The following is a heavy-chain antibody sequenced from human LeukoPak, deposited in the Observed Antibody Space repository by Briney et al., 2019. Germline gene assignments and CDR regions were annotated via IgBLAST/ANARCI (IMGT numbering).Heavy chain of an antibody. V-gene: IGHV3-33*08. CDR1: GFTFSDCA. J-gene: IGHJ4*02. CDR2: IWYDGSNK. CDR3: ARAMRSGYDY. D-gene: IGHD5-12*01. Sequence: PGGSLRLSCAASGFTFSDCAMSWVRQAPGKGLEWVAVIWYDGSNKYYADSVKGRFTISRDNSKNTLYLQMNSLRDEDTAVYYCARAMRSGYDYWGQGTLVTVSS.